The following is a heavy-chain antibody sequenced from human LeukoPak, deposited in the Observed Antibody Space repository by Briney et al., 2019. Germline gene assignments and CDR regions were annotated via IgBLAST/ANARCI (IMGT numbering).Heavy chain of an antibody. CDR3: ARDMLGYYYGSGNYGSFDT. J-gene: IGHJ5*02. CDR2: IYYSGIT. D-gene: IGHD3-10*01. Sequence: SETLSLTCTVSGDSISNHYWTWIRQPPGKGLEWIGYIYYSGITDYNPSLRGRVTMSLDTSKNQFSLKLNSLTAADTAVYYCARDMLGYYYGSGNYGSFDTWGQGTLLTVSS. CDR1: GDSISNHY. V-gene: IGHV4-59*11.